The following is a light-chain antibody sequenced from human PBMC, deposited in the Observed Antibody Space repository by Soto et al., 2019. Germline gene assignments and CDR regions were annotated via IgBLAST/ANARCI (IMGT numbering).Light chain of an antibody. V-gene: IGLV2-14*01. J-gene: IGLJ3*02. CDR1: SSDVGGYNY. CDR3: SFYTISGV. Sequence: QSALTQPASVSGSPGQSITISCTGTSSDVGGYNYVSWFQHHPGKAPRLIIYEVSHRPSGVSNRFSGSKSGNTASLTISGLRAEDEADYYCSFYTISGVFGGGTQLPVL. CDR2: EVS.